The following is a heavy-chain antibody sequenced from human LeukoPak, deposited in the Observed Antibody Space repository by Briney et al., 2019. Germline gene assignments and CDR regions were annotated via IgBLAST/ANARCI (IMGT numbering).Heavy chain of an antibody. J-gene: IGHJ4*02. CDR1: GFTFNSYN. Sequence: PGGSLRLSCAASGFTFNSYNMNWVRQAPGKGLEWVSSISSGSTYRDYADSVKGRFTVSRDNAKNSLFLQMNSLRAEDMAVYYCVREGTSYSFDYWGQGSLVTVSS. D-gene: IGHD2-15*01. CDR3: VREGTSYSFDY. CDR2: ISSGSTYR. V-gene: IGHV3-21*01.